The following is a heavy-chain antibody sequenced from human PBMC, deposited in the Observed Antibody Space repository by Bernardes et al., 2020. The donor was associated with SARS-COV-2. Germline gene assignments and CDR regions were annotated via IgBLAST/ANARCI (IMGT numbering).Heavy chain of an antibody. V-gene: IGHV5-51*03. D-gene: IGHD6-19*01. Sequence: GESLKISCGGSGYNFNTHWVAWVRQVAGKGLEYMGIIYPGDSETKYGPSFQGRVTISADKSNNTVYLQWNRLEASDTAMYYCATSPILSGWPFDHWGQGTLITVSS. J-gene: IGHJ4*02. CDR2: IYPGDSET. CDR3: ATSPILSGWPFDH. CDR1: GYNFNTHW.